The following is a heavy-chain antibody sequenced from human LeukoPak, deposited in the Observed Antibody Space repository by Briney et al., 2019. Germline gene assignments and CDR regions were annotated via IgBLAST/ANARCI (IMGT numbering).Heavy chain of an antibody. CDR3: ARYYYDSSGYYAEYFQY. Sequence: SETLSLTCAVYGGSFSGYYWSWIRQPPGKGPEWIGDINHSGGTNYNPSLKSRVTISIDTSKNHFSLKLSSVTAADTAVYYCARYYYDSSGYYAEYFQYWGQGTLVTVSS. D-gene: IGHD3-22*01. CDR2: INHSGGT. CDR1: GGSFSGYY. V-gene: IGHV4-34*01. J-gene: IGHJ1*01.